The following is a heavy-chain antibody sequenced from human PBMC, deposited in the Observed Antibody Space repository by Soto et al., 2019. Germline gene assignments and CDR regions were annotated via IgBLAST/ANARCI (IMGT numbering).Heavy chain of an antibody. CDR1: GYTFTSYG. CDR2: ISAYNGNT. CDR3: ARDLLRRPGVVAATPYYYYGMDV. J-gene: IGHJ6*02. D-gene: IGHD2-15*01. V-gene: IGHV1-18*01. Sequence: GASVKVSCKASGYTFTSYGISWVRQAPGQGLEWMGWISAYNGNTNYAQKLQGRVTMTTDTSTSTAYMELRSLRSDDTAVYYCARDLLRRPGVVAATPYYYYGMDVWGQGTTVTVSS.